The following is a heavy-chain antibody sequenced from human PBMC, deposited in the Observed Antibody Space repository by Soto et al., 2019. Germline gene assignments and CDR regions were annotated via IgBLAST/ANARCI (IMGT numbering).Heavy chain of an antibody. CDR2: ISSSSSYI. CDR3: ARVSDSGSYWSRAFDI. CDR1: GFTFSSYS. J-gene: IGHJ3*02. D-gene: IGHD1-26*01. Sequence: GGSLRLSCAASGFTFSSYSMNWVRQAPGKGLEWVSSISSSSSYIYYADSVKGRFTISRDNAKNSLYLQMNSLRAEDTAVYYCARVSDSGSYWSRAFDIWGQGTMVTVSS. V-gene: IGHV3-21*01.